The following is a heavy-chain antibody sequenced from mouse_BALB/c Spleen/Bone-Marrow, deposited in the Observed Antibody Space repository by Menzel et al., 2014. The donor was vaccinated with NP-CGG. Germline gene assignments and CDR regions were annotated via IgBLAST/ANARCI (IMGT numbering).Heavy chain of an antibody. D-gene: IGHD2-10*02. J-gene: IGHJ2*01. CDR3: ARKYGDY. V-gene: IGHV1-80*01. Sequence: VQLQQSGAELVRPGSSVKISCKASGYPFSSYWMSWVKQRPGQGLEWIGQIYPGDGETNYNGKFKGNATLTADKSSSTAYMQLIRLTSEDSAVYFCARKYGDYWCPGTPLTVSS. CDR1: GYPFSSYW. CDR2: IYPGDGET.